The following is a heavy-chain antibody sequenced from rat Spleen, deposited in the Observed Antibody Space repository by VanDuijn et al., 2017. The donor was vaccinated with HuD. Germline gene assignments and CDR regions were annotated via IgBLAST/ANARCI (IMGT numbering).Heavy chain of an antibody. CDR3: ARRRYYYRVPGWYFDL. D-gene: IGHD1-1*01. J-gene: IGHJ1*01. V-gene: IGHV5-50*01. CDR2: IYYDSSKM. Sequence: EVKLVESGGDLVQPGNSLTLSCVASGFTFSIYGIHWIRQAPKKGLEWIAMIYYDSSKMYYADTVKGRFTISRDNAKSSLYLQMDSLRSEDTATYYCARRRYYYRVPGWYFDLWGPGTMVTVSS. CDR1: GFTFSIYG.